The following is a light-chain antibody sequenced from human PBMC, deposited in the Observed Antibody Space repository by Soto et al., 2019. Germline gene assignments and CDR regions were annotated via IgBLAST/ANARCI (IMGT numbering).Light chain of an antibody. CDR1: QSISSY. Sequence: DIQMAQSPSTLSASVGDRVTITCRASQSISSYLNWYQQKPGKAPKLLIYAASSLQSGVPSRFSGSGSGTDFTLTISRLEPEDFAVYYCQQYGSSTRTFGQGTKVDI. CDR2: AAS. V-gene: IGKV1-39*01. CDR3: QQYGSSTRT. J-gene: IGKJ1*01.